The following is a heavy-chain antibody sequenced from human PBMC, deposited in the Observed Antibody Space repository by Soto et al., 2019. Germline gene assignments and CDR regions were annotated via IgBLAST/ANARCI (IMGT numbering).Heavy chain of an antibody. D-gene: IGHD3-22*01. V-gene: IGHV1-69*01. CDR3: ARQFDYESSGYYYAY. CDR1: GGTFSRYT. J-gene: IGHJ4*02. CDR2: ITPMFGTA. Sequence: QVQLVQSGAEVKKPGSSVKVSCKASGGTFSRYTISWVRQAPGQGLEWMGGITPMFGTANYAQKFQGRVTIAADESTSTVYMELSSLRSEDTAVYYCARQFDYESSGYYYAYWGQGTVVTVSS.